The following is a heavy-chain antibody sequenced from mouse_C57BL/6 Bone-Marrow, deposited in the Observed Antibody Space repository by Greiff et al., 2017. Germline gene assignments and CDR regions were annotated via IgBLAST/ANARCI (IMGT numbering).Heavy chain of an antibody. Sequence: QVQLQQSGAELARPGASVKLSCKASGYTFTSYGISWVKQRTGQSLEWIGEIYPSSGNTYYNEKFKGKATLTADKSSSTAYMELRSLTSEDSAVYFCAREGTVVATHWYFDVWGTGTTVTVSS. V-gene: IGHV1-81*01. CDR2: IYPSSGNT. D-gene: IGHD1-1*01. CDR1: GYTFTSYG. CDR3: AREGTVVATHWYFDV. J-gene: IGHJ1*03.